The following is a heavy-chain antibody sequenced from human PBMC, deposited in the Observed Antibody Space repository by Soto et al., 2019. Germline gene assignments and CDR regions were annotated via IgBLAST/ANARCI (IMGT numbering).Heavy chain of an antibody. Sequence: CCQRTGYGLCSYCVGWVRQIFGKSMDWMGILCPGDSDTTYSPSFQGQVTISADKSIKTTYLEWSSLKASDTAMYYCAGSYYFGSGSYYNLRAFDIWGQGTTVTVSS. D-gene: IGHD3-10*01. V-gene: IGHV5-51*01. J-gene: IGHJ3*02. CDR2: LCPGDSDT. CDR3: AGSYYFGSGSYYNLRAFDI. CDR1: GYGLCSYC.